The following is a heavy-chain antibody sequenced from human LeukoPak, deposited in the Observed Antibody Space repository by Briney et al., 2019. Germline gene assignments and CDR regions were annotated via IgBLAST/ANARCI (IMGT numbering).Heavy chain of an antibody. D-gene: IGHD3-10*01. J-gene: IGHJ5*02. V-gene: IGHV1-3*01. CDR1: GYTFTSYA. CDR2: INAGNGNT. CDR3: ARDLGLLWFGEWGNRFDP. Sequence: ASVKVSCKASGYTFTSYAMHWVRQAPGQRLEWMGWINAGNGNTKYSQKFQGRVTITRDTSASTAYMELSSLRSEDTAVYYCARDLGLLWFGEWGNRFDPWGQGTLVTVSS.